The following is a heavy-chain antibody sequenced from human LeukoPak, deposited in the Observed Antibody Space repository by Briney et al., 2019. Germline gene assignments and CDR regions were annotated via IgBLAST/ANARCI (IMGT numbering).Heavy chain of an antibody. Sequence: PGGSLRLSCAASGFTFSSYAMSWVRQAPGKGLEWVSGISGSGAGTYYADSVKGRFTISRDNSKNTLYLQMNSLRAEDTAVYYCAKEDYRDSSGYWDYWGQGTLVTVSS. V-gene: IGHV3-23*01. D-gene: IGHD3-22*01. CDR2: ISGSGAGT. J-gene: IGHJ4*02. CDR1: GFTFSSYA. CDR3: AKEDYRDSSGYWDY.